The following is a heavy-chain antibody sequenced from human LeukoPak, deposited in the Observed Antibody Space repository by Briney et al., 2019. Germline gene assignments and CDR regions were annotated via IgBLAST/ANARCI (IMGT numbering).Heavy chain of an antibody. CDR1: GYTFTSYD. CDR2: VNPNSGDT. D-gene: IGHD1-26*01. J-gene: IGHJ5*01. V-gene: IGHV1-2*02. CDR3: ARASGSYWWFDS. Sequence: ASVKVSCKASGYTFTSYDINWVRQAPGQGLEWMGCVNPNSGDTNYAQKFRGSVTMTRDTSISTVYMELSRLRSDDTAVYYCARASGSYWWFDSWGQGTLVTVSS.